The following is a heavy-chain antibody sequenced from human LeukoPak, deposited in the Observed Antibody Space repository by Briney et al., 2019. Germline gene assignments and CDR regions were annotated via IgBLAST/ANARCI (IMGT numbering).Heavy chain of an antibody. CDR1: GFTSDDYA. Sequence: GSLRLSCAASGFTSDDYAMHWVRQAPGKGLEWVAVISYDGSNKYYADSVKGRFTISRDNSKNTLYLQMNSLRAEDTAVYYCAKDIRWELAAAGVFDYWGQGTLVTVSS. J-gene: IGHJ4*02. V-gene: IGHV3-30*18. CDR2: ISYDGSNK. CDR3: AKDIRWELAAAGVFDY. D-gene: IGHD6-13*01.